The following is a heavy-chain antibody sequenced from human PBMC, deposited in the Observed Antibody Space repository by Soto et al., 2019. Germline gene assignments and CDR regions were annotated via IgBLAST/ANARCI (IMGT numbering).Heavy chain of an antibody. CDR1: GFSLSTSGVG. Sequence: QITLKESGPTLVKPTQTLTLTCTFSGFSLSTSGVGVGWIRQPPGKALEWLALIYWDDDQRYSPSLKSRLTITKDTSKNQVVLTMTNMDPVDTATYYCAHRVSVVVAEDAFDIWGQGTMVTVSS. V-gene: IGHV2-5*02. J-gene: IGHJ3*02. CDR2: IYWDDDQ. CDR3: AHRVSVVVAEDAFDI. D-gene: IGHD2-15*01.